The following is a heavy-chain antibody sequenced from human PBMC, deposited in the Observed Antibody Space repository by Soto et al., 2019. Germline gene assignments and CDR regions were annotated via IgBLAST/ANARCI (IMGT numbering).Heavy chain of an antibody. CDR3: TTGSVEGV. D-gene: IGHD2-15*01. Sequence: EVQLVESGGGLVKPGGSLRLSCAASDFSISNAWMNWVRQAPGKGLEWVGRVKRKIDGETTDYAAPVKGRFTISRDDSNSMLYLQMNSLKADDPAVYYCTTGSVEGVWGQGTTVTVSS. V-gene: IGHV3-15*07. CDR1: DFSISNAW. J-gene: IGHJ6*02. CDR2: VKRKIDGETT.